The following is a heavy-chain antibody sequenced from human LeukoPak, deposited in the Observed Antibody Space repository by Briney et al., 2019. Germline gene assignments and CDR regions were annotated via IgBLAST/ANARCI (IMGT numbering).Heavy chain of an antibody. CDR3: ARKVAARRGARPLLKFDP. CDR2: INHSGST. CDR1: GGSISSSSYY. Sequence: KPSETLSLTCTVSGGSISSSSYYWGWIRQPPGKGLEWIGEINHSGSTNYNPSLKSRVTISVDTSKNQFSLKLSSVTAADTAVYYCARKVAARRGARPLLKFDPWGQGTLVTVSS. D-gene: IGHD6-6*01. J-gene: IGHJ5*02. V-gene: IGHV4-39*07.